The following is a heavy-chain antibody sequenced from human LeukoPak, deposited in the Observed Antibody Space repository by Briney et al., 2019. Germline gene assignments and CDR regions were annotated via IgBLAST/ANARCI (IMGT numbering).Heavy chain of an antibody. D-gene: IGHD3-10*01. V-gene: IGHV3-23*01. Sequence: GGSLRLSCAASGFTFSTFAISWVRQTPGKGLEWVSGISGSGVSTYYADSVKGRFTISRDNSKNTLYLQMNSLRAEDTAVYYRAKDAPRGGYYYYAMDAWGQGTTVTVSS. CDR1: GFTFSTFA. J-gene: IGHJ6*02. CDR2: ISGSGVST. CDR3: AKDAPRGGYYYYAMDA.